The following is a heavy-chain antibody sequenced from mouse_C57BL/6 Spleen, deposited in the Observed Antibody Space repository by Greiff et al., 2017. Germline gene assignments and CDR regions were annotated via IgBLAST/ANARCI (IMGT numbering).Heavy chain of an antibody. CDR1: GYTFTSYW. V-gene: IGHV1-69*01. CDR2: IDPSDSYT. CDR3: ARGWGGYAMDY. J-gene: IGHJ4*01. D-gene: IGHD2-3*01. Sequence: VQLQQPGAELVMPGASVKLSCKASGYTFTSYWMHWVKQRPGQGLEWIGEIDPSDSYTNYNQKFKGKSTLTVDKSSSTAYMQLSSLTSEDSAVYYCARGWGGYAMDYWGQGTSVTVSS.